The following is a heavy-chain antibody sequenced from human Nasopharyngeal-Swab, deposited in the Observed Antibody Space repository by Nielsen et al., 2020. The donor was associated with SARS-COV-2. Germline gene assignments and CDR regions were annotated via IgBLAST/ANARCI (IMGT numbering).Heavy chain of an antibody. CDR1: GFTFSDYY. J-gene: IGHJ6*02. CDR3: ARATAYGRDYSNYLYYYGMDV. CDR2: ISSSGSTI. D-gene: IGHD4-11*01. Sequence: GESLKISCAASGFTFSDYYMSWISQAAGKGLEWVSYISSSGSTIYYADSVKGRFTISRDNAKNSLYLQMNSLRAEDTAVYYCARATAYGRDYSNYLYYYGMDVWGQGTTVTVSS. V-gene: IGHV3-11*04.